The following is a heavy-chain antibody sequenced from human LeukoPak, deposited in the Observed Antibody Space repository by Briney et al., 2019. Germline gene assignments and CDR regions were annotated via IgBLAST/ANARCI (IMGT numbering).Heavy chain of an antibody. D-gene: IGHD6-19*01. CDR1: GGSISSGNW. Sequence: SETLSLTCAVSGGSISSGNWWTWVRQPPGKGLEWIGEIFHSGTTNYNPSLKSRVTISIDKSNNQFSLRLSSVTAADTAVYYCAREAAVAGYYMDVWGKGTTVTVSS. CDR3: AREAAVAGYYMDV. V-gene: IGHV4-4*02. J-gene: IGHJ6*03. CDR2: IFHSGTT.